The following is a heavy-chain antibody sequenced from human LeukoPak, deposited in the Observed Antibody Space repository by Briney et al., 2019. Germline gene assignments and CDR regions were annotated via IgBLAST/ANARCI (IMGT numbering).Heavy chain of an antibody. CDR1: GGSITNSY. CDR2: IYYTGST. Sequence: SETLSLTCSVSGGSITNSYWSWIRQPPGKGLEWIGYIYYTGSTTYSPSYKSRVTISIETSRNQISLKLTSVTAADTAVYYCAKHVAVGETAWGQGTLVTVFS. V-gene: IGHV4-59*08. J-gene: IGHJ5*02. D-gene: IGHD1-26*01. CDR3: AKHVAVGETA.